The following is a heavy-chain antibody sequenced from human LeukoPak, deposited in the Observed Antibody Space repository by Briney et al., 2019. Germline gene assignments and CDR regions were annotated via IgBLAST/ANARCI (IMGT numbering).Heavy chain of an antibody. J-gene: IGHJ4*02. CDR3: AKASWVSSADAGL. Sequence: PGGSLTLSCVASGFTFSSYAMSWVRQSPARGLEWVSSLRGDGETFYAESVKGRFTLSRDESRNTVFLHLNNLRVEDTALYYCAKASWVSSADAGLWGQGTVVTGS. V-gene: IGHV3-23*01. CDR1: GFTFSSYA. D-gene: IGHD3-10*01. CDR2: LRGDGET.